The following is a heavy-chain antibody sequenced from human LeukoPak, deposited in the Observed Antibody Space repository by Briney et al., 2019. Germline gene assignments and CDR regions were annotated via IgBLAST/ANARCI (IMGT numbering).Heavy chain of an antibody. V-gene: IGHV3-66*04. CDR1: GFTVNSNY. Sequence: GGSLRLSCAASGFTVNSNYMNWVRQAPGKGLEWVSVIYSGGSTYYADSVKGRFTISRDNSKNTLYLQMNSLRAEDTAVYYCARRFTMVRGVIIDDFAFDIWGQGTMVTVSS. D-gene: IGHD3-10*01. J-gene: IGHJ3*02. CDR3: ARRFTMVRGVIIDDFAFDI. CDR2: IYSGGST.